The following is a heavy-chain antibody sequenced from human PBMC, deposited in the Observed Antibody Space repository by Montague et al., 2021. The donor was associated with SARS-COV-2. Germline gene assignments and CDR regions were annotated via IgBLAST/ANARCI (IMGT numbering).Heavy chain of an antibody. CDR1: DGSVSANI. CDR3: ARGRDSGTYFGTKYYFQYGLDV. D-gene: IGHD3-10*01. V-gene: IGHV4-34*01. J-gene: IGHJ6*02. Sequence: SETLSLTCDFSDGSVSANIWSWVRQLPGKGLEWIGQVNRSGTAHYSPSLQSRLTLSVDTSNNQVSLNLTSVTATDTATYYCARGRDSGTYFGTKYYFQYGLDVWGQGTTVTVSS. CDR2: VNRSGTA.